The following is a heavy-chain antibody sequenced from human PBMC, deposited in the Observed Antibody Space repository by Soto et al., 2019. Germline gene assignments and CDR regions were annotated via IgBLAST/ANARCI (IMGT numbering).Heavy chain of an antibody. V-gene: IGHV3-48*03. CDR2: ISRSGSTI. Sequence: PGGSLRLSCAASGFSFSSYEMNWVRQAPGKGLEWVSYISRSGSTIYHADSVKGRFTISRDNAKNSLYLQMNSLRAEDTAVYYCARSYCGGDCYFDYWGQGTLVTV. CDR1: GFSFSSYE. J-gene: IGHJ4*02. CDR3: ARSYCGGDCYFDY. D-gene: IGHD2-21*02.